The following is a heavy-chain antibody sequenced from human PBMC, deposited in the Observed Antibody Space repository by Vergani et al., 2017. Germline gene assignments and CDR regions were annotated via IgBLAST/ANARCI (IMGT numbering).Heavy chain of an antibody. V-gene: IGHV1-24*01. CDR2: FDPEDGET. CDR3: ATGLNDYGDYLSGVFDY. Sequence: QVQLVQSGAEVKKPGASVKVSCKVSGYTLTELSMNWVRQAPGKGLEWMGGFDPEDGETIYAQKFQGRVTMTEDTSTDTAYMGLSSMRSEDTAVYYCATGLNDYGDYLSGVFDYWGQGTLVTVSS. D-gene: IGHD4-17*01. J-gene: IGHJ4*02. CDR1: GYTLTELS.